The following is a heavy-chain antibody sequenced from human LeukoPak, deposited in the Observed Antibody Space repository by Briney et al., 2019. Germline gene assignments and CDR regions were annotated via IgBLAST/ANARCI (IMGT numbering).Heavy chain of an antibody. Sequence: GGSLRLSCAASGFTFSDYYMSWIRQAPGKGLEWVSYISSSGSTIYYADSVKGRFTISRDNAKNTLYLQMNSLRAEATAVYYCARGADSGYSYGYFDYWGQGTLVTVSS. D-gene: IGHD5-18*01. CDR1: GFTFSDYY. V-gene: IGHV3-11*04. J-gene: IGHJ4*02. CDR3: ARGADSGYSYGYFDY. CDR2: ISSSGSTI.